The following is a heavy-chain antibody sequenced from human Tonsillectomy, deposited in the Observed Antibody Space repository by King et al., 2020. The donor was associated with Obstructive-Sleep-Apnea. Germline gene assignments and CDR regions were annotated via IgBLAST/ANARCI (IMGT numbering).Heavy chain of an antibody. D-gene: IGHD3-10*01. Sequence: VQLQESVPGLVKPSQTLSLTCTVSGGSISSGGYYWSWIRQHPGKGLEWSGYIYYRWMTYYNPALKSRVNLSVDSSKNQFSLKLSSVTAADTAVYYCARDKLLWFGELASWGQGTLVTVSS. V-gene: IGHV4-31*03. CDR1: GGSISSGGYY. CDR3: ARDKLLWFGELAS. CDR2: IYYRWMT. J-gene: IGHJ5*02.